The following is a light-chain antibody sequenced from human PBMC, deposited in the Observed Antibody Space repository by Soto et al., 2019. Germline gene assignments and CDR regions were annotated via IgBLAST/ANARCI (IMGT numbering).Light chain of an antibody. J-gene: IGKJ2*01. Sequence: DTQMTQFPSTLSASVGDRVTITCRASQSINSWLAWYQQKPGKAPNLLIHRASTLQSGVPSRFSGSGSGTEVTLTITGLQPDDFATYYCQHYNTYPYTFGQWTKLEIK. V-gene: IGKV1-5*03. CDR2: RAS. CDR3: QHYNTYPYT. CDR1: QSINSW.